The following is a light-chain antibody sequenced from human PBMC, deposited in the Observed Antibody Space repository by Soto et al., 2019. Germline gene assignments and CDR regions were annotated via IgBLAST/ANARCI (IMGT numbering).Light chain of an antibody. CDR2: KAS. CDR1: QSISNW. Sequence: IQMTQSPSTLSGSVGDRVTITCRASQSISNWLAWYQQKPGKAPKLLIYKASSLESGVPSRFSGSGSGTEFTLIISGLQPDDSATYYCQQYTNTNNPWMFGQGTKVDIK. V-gene: IGKV1-5*03. CDR3: QQYTNTNNPWM. J-gene: IGKJ1*01.